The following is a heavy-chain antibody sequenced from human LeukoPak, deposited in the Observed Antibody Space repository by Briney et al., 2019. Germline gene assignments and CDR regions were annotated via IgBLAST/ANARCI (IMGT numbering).Heavy chain of an antibody. Sequence: GGSLRLSCASSGFTFSSYWMTWVRQAPGKRLEWVANIKHDGSEKYYVDSVKGRFTISRDNARNSLYLQMNSLRGEDTAVYYCARHHQQWLGAFDIRGPGTMVTVSS. V-gene: IGHV3-7*01. D-gene: IGHD6-19*01. CDR3: ARHHQQWLGAFDI. J-gene: IGHJ3*02. CDR2: IKHDGSEK. CDR1: GFTFSSYW.